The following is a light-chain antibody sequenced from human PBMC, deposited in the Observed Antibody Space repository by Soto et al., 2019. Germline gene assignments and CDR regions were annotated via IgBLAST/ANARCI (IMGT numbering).Light chain of an antibody. V-gene: IGLV2-11*01. CDR2: DVS. Sequence: QSALTQPRSVSGSPGQSVAISCTGTSSDVGGYNFVSWYQQHPGKAPKLIIYDVSKRPSGVPDRFSGYKSGNTASLTLSGLQAEDEADYYCCSYAGSYTLWVFGGGTKVTVL. J-gene: IGLJ3*02. CDR3: CSYAGSYTLWV. CDR1: SSDVGGYNF.